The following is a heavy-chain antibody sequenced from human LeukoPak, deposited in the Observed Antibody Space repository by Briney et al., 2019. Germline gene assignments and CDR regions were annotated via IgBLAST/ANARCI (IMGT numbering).Heavy chain of an antibody. V-gene: IGHV4-59*01. CDR1: GGSISSYY. J-gene: IGHJ4*02. Sequence: NTSETLSLTCTVSGGSISSYYWSWIRQPPGKGLEWIGHIYYSGSTNYNPSLKCRVTISVDTSKNQFSLKLSSVTAADTAVYYCARVAGGLSPFDYWGRGTLVTVSS. D-gene: IGHD3-16*02. CDR2: IYYSGST. CDR3: ARVAGGLSPFDY.